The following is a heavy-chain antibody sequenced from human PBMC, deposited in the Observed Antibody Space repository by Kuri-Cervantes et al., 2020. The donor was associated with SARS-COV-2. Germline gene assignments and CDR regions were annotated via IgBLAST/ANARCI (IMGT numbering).Heavy chain of an antibody. Sequence: RGSLRLSCAASGFTFSSYGMHWVRQAPGKGLEWVAFIRYDGSNKYYADSVKGRFTISRDNSKNTLYLQMNSLRAEDTAVYYCAKRMGYYDSSGYYAFDIWGQGTMVTVSS. J-gene: IGHJ3*02. CDR3: AKRMGYYDSSGYYAFDI. CDR1: GFTFSSYG. D-gene: IGHD3-22*01. CDR2: IRYDGSNK. V-gene: IGHV3-30*02.